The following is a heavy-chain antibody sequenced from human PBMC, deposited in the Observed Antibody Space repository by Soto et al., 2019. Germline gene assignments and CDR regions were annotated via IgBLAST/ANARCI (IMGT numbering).Heavy chain of an antibody. D-gene: IGHD3-22*01. CDR2: LSDSGGST. Sequence: GGSLRLSCAASGFTFSNYAMSWVRQAPGKGLEWVSGLSDSGGSTYYADSVKGRFTISRDNSMNTQYLQMNTLRAEDTAVYYCAKAPFRYYDSSGYSDYWGQGTLVTVSS. V-gene: IGHV3-23*01. J-gene: IGHJ4*02. CDR1: GFTFSNYA. CDR3: AKAPFRYYDSSGYSDY.